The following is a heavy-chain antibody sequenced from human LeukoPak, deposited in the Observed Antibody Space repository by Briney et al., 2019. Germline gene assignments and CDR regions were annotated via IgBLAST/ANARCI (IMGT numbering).Heavy chain of an antibody. V-gene: IGHV4-59*01. CDR3: ARDSSPADLPYMDA. CDR1: GGAMKRSY. D-gene: IGHD2-2*01. Sequence: PSETLSLTCLVSGGAMKRSYWTSIRQAPGQGVKCIGNIDDSVNTNYSPSLNSRVTISLDTSKNQFSLRVTSVTAADSGLYFCARDSSPADLPYMDAWGKGTTVTVSS. CDR2: IDDSVNT. J-gene: IGHJ6*03.